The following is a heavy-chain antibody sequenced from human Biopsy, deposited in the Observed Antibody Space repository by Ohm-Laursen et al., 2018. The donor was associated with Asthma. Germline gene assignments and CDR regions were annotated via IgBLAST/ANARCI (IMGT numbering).Heavy chain of an antibody. Sequence: GSLRLSCSASGFTFSSYWMHWVRQAPGKGLVWVSRINSDGSSTSYADSVKGRFTISRDNAKNTLYLEMNSLRAEDTAVYYCARGPAWQQLGNWGQGTLVTVSS. CDR1: GFTFSSYW. D-gene: IGHD6-13*01. V-gene: IGHV3-74*01. CDR2: INSDGSST. CDR3: ARGPAWQQLGN. J-gene: IGHJ4*02.